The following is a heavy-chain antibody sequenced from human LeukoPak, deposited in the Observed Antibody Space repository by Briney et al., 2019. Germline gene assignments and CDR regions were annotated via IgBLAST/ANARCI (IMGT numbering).Heavy chain of an antibody. CDR3: ARERYYYGSGSLLDY. J-gene: IGHJ4*02. D-gene: IGHD3-10*01. Sequence: GGSLRLSCAASGFTFSNYWMHWVRQAPGKGLAWVSRINSDGSSTSYADSVKGRFTISRDNAKNTLYLQMNSLRAEDTAVYYCARERYYYGSGSLLDYWGQGTLLTVSS. CDR2: INSDGSST. V-gene: IGHV3-74*01. CDR1: GFTFSNYW.